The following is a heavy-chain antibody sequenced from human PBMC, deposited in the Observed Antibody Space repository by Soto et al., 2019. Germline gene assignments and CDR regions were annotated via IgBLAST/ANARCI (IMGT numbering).Heavy chain of an antibody. J-gene: IGHJ4*02. Sequence: SETLSLTCAVYGGSFSGYYWSWIRQPPGKGLEWIGEINHSGSTNYNPSLKSRVTISVDTSKNQFSLKLSSVTAADTAVYYCRGYCSGGSCYSAFDYWGQGTLVTVSS. CDR1: GGSFSGYY. CDR2: INHSGST. V-gene: IGHV4-34*01. CDR3: RGYCSGGSCYSAFDY. D-gene: IGHD2-15*01.